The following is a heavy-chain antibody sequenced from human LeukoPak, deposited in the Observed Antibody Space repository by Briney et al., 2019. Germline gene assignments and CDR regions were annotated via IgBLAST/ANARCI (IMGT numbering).Heavy chain of an antibody. CDR3: ARARQDIVVVPADNWFDP. CDR1: GGSISSGGYY. CDR2: IYYSGST. Sequence: SGTLSLTCTVSGGSISSGGYYWSWIRQHPGKGLEWIGYIYYSGSTHYNPSLKSRVTISVDTSKNQFSLKLSSVTAADTAVYYCARARQDIVVVPADNWFDPWGQGTLVTVSS. D-gene: IGHD2-2*01. J-gene: IGHJ5*02. V-gene: IGHV4-31*03.